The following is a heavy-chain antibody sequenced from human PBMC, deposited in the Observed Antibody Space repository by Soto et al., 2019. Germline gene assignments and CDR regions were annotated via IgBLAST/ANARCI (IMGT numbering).Heavy chain of an antibody. CDR1: GGSINSNNYF. D-gene: IGHD2-15*01. V-gene: IGHV4-39*01. CDR3: ASIVVGATGHTDFDH. CDR2: VHYSGGT. J-gene: IGHJ4*02. Sequence: QLQESGPGLVKPSETLSLTCTVSGGSINSNNYFWVWIRQPPGKGLEYVGSVHYSGGTYYKPARKSRVPVSLDTSKNQFSLRLMSVSAADTAVYYCASIVVGATGHTDFDHWGQGTLVTVSS.